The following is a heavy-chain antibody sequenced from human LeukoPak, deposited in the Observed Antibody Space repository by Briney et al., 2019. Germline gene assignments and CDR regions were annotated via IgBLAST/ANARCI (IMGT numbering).Heavy chain of an antibody. V-gene: IGHV3-23*01. Sequence: PGGSLRLSCAASGFTFSSYAMSWVRQAPGKGLEWVSSINGSGGRTYYADSVKGRFTISRDNAKNSLYLQMNSLRAEDTAVYYCARYYYYMDVWGKGTTVTVSS. CDR1: GFTFSSYA. J-gene: IGHJ6*03. CDR3: ARYYYYMDV. CDR2: INGSGGRT.